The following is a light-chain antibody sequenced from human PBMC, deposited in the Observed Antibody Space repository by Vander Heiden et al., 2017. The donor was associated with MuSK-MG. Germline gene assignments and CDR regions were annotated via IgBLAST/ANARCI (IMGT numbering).Light chain of an antibody. CDR2: EVT. J-gene: IGLJ1*01. V-gene: IGLV2-23*02. CDR1: SSDVGSYNL. Sequence: QSALTQPASVSGSPGQSITISCTGTSSDVGSYNLVSWYQQHPGKAPKLIIYEVTKRPSGVSNRFSGSKSGNTASLTISGLQAEDEADYHCCSYAGSYTHYVFGTGTKVTVL. CDR3: CSYAGSYTHYV.